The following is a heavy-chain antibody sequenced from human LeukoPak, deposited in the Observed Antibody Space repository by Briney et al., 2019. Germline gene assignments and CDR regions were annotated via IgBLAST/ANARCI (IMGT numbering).Heavy chain of an antibody. CDR1: GFTFSSYG. V-gene: IGHV3-30*18. D-gene: IGHD2-15*01. Sequence: GGSLRLSCAASGFTFSSYGMHWVRQAPGKGLEWVAVISYDGSNKYYADSVKGRFTISRDNSKNTLYLQMNSLRAEDTAVYYCANGDYCSGGSCYSPYYYYYYGLDVWGQGPRSPSP. CDR2: ISYDGSNK. J-gene: IGHJ6*02. CDR3: ANGDYCSGGSCYSPYYYYYYGLDV.